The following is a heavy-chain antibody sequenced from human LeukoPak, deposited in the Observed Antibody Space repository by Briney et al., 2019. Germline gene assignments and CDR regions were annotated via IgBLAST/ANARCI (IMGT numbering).Heavy chain of an antibody. CDR2: ISGSGGST. CDR3: AKVMYIGDYARGGVDY. V-gene: IGHV3-23*01. D-gene: IGHD1-26*01. CDR1: GFTFSSYA. Sequence: GGSLRLSCAASGFTFSSYAMGWVRQAPGKGLEWVSAISGSGGSTYYADSVKGRFTISRDNSKNTLYLQMNSLRAEDTAVYYCAKVMYIGDYARGGVDYWGQGTLVTVSS. J-gene: IGHJ4*02.